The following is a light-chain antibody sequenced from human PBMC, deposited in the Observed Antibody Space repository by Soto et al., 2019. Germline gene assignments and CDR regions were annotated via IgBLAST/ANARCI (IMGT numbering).Light chain of an antibody. J-gene: IGLJ1*01. CDR1: SSDVGAYNY. CDR3: ISYASTSLYV. CDR2: EVS. Sequence: QSVLTQPASVSGSPGQSITISCTGTSSDVGAYNYVSWYQQYPGKAPKVMIFEVSHRPSGVSNRFSGSKSGNTASLTISGLQAEDEADYYRISYASTSLYVFGTGTKVTVL. V-gene: IGLV2-14*01.